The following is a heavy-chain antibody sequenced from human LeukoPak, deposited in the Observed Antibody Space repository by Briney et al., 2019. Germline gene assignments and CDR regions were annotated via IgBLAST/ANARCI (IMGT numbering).Heavy chain of an antibody. CDR1: GGSISSGSYY. J-gene: IGHJ6*03. D-gene: IGHD2-8*01. Sequence: KSSETLSLTCTVSGGSISSGSYYWSWIRQPAGKGLEWIGRIYTSGSTNYNPSLKSRVTISLDTSKNQFSLKLTSVTAADTAVYYCARAGLMYYYYMDVWGKGTTVTVSS. V-gene: IGHV4-61*02. CDR3: ARAGLMYYYYMDV. CDR2: IYTSGST.